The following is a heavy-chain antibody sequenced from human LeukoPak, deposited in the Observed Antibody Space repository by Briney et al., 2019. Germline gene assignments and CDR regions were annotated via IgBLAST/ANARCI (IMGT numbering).Heavy chain of an antibody. CDR2: IRYDGSNK. CDR1: GFTFSSYG. J-gene: IGHJ4*02. D-gene: IGHD5-12*01. Sequence: GGSLRLSCAASGFTFSSYGMHWVRQAPGKGLEWVAFIRYDGSNKYYADSVKGRFTISRDNAKNSLYLQMNSLRAEDTAVYYCARAIGGSGVGYYFDYWGQGTLVTVSS. V-gene: IGHV3-30*02. CDR3: ARAIGGSGVGYYFDY.